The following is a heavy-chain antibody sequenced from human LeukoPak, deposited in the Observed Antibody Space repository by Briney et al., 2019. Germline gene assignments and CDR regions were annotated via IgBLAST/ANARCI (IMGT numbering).Heavy chain of an antibody. Sequence: GGSLRLSCAASGFTFSSYAMHWVRQAPGKGLEWVAVISYDGSNKYYAGSVKGRFTISRDNSKNTLYLQMNSLRAEDTAVYYCARDRNPFDPWSSGDYWGQGTLVTVSS. J-gene: IGHJ4*02. CDR1: GFTFSSYA. CDR3: ARDRNPFDPWSSGDY. D-gene: IGHD6-19*01. CDR2: ISYDGSNK. V-gene: IGHV3-30*04.